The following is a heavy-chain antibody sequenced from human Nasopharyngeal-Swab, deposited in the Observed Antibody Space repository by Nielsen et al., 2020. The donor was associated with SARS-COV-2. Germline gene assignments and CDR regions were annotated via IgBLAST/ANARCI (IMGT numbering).Heavy chain of an antibody. V-gene: IGHV5-10-1*01. CDR2: IDPSDSYT. Sequence: VRQMPGKGLEWMGRIDPSDSYTNYSPSFQGHVTISADKSISTAYLQWSSLKASDTAMYYCARQFRGDEERSGPLSWFDPWGQGTLVTVSS. J-gene: IGHJ5*02. CDR3: ARQFRGDEERSGPLSWFDP. D-gene: IGHD3-16*01.